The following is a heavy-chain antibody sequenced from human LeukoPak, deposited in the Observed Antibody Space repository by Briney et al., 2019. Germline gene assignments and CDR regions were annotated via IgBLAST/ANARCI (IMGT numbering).Heavy chain of an antibody. CDR3: ARGVAQPYCSSTSCYTYYYYYMDV. D-gene: IGHD2-2*02. J-gene: IGHJ6*03. CDR2: IIPIFGTA. V-gene: IGHV1-69*13. CDR1: GGTSSSYA. Sequence: ASVKVSCKASGGTSSSYAISWVRQAPGQGLERMGGIIPIFGTANYAQKFQGRVTITADESTSTAYMELSSLRSEDTAVYYCARGVAQPYCSSTSCYTYYYYYMDVWGKGTTVTVSS.